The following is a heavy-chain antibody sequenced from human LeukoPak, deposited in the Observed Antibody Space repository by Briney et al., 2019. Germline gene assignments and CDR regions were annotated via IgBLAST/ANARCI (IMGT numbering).Heavy chain of an antibody. D-gene: IGHD3-10*01. J-gene: IGHJ4*02. CDR3: ARRSDYYGSGSSDFDY. CDR2: ISAYNGNT. V-gene: IGHV1-18*01. CDR1: GYTFTSYG. Sequence: GASVKVSCTASGYTFTSYGISWVRQAPGQGLEWMGWISAYNGNTNYAQKLQGRVTMTTDTSTSTAYMELRSLRSDDTAVYYCARRSDYYGSGSSDFDYWGREPWSPSPQ.